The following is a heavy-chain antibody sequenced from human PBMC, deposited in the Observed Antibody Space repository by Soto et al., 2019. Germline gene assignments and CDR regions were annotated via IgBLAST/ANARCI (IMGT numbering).Heavy chain of an antibody. D-gene: IGHD6-19*01. CDR1: GFTFSSYA. Sequence: GGSLRLSCAASGFTFSSYAMSWVRQAPGKGLEGVSAISGSGGSNYYASSVKGRFTISRDTSNNTLYLQMNSLRAEDPAVYYCAKEFEGIALACTGSEYRGKRGLLTVSS. V-gene: IGHV3-23*01. J-gene: IGHJ4*02. CDR3: AKEFEGIALACTGSEY. CDR2: ISGSGGSN.